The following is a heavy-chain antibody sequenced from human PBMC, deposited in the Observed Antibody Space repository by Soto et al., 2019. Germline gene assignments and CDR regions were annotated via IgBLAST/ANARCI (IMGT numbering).Heavy chain of an antibody. CDR2: IKQGGSEK. J-gene: IGHJ4*02. Sequence: GGSLRLSCVDSTFTFSSNRMSWVRQAPGKGLEWVANIKQGGSEKYYVDSVKGRFTISRDNAKNSLFLQMNSLRAEDTALYYCARRYCSGASCYFDDWGQGTLVTVSS. CDR3: ARRYCSGASCYFDD. V-gene: IGHV3-7*01. D-gene: IGHD2-15*01. CDR1: TFTFSSNR.